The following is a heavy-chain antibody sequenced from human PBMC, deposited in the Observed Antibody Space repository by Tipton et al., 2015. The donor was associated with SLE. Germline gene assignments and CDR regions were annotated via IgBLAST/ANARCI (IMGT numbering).Heavy chain of an antibody. Sequence: TLSLTCAVYGGSFRGYYWSWIRQPPGKGLEWIGEINHSGSTNYNPSLKSRVIISVDTSKNQFSLKLSSVTAADAAVYYCARGGAARGDFDYWGQGTLVTVSS. CDR1: GGSFRGYY. CDR3: ARGGAARGDFDY. D-gene: IGHD6-6*01. J-gene: IGHJ4*02. V-gene: IGHV4-34*01. CDR2: INHSGST.